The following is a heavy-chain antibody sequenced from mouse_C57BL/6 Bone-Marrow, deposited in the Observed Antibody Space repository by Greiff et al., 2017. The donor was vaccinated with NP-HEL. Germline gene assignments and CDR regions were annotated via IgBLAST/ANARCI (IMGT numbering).Heavy chain of an antibody. Sequence: EVQLHQSGAELVRPGASVKLSCTASGFNIKDDYMHWVKQRPEQGLEWIGWIDPENGDTEYASKFQGKATITADTSSNTAYLQLSSLTSEDTAVYYCTTTSNYVSWYFDVWGTGTTVTVSS. D-gene: IGHD2-5*01. CDR3: TTTSNYVSWYFDV. V-gene: IGHV14-4*01. J-gene: IGHJ1*03. CDR2: IDPENGDT. CDR1: GFNIKDDY.